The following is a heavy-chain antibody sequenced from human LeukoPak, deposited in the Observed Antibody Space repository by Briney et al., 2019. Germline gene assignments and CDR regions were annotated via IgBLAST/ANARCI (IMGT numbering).Heavy chain of an antibody. CDR2: IRYDGSNK. V-gene: IGHV3-30*02. CDR1: GFTFSSYG. CDR3: AKVQTPGTHFFDY. D-gene: IGHD6-13*01. J-gene: IGHJ4*02. Sequence: GGSLRLSCEASGFTFSSYGMHWVRQAPGKGLEWVAFIRYDGSNKYYADSVKGRFTISRDNSKSTLYLQMNSLRAEDTAVYYCAKVQTPGTHFFDYWGQGTLVTVSS.